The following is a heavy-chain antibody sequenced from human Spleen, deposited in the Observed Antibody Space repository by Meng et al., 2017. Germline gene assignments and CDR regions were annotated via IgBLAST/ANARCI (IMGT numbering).Heavy chain of an antibody. Sequence: QVQLLESGPGLVKPSQTLSLTCTVSGDSISSGAYYYSWIRQPPGKGLEWIGEIPHRGSSAYNPSLKSRVSMSIDKSKNQFSLKLTSVTAADTAVYHCLRGSGGSVWGQGTLVTVSS. V-gene: IGHV4-31*09. CDR1: GDSISSGAYY. CDR3: LRGSGGSV. D-gene: IGHD3-10*01. CDR2: IPHRGSS. J-gene: IGHJ1*01.